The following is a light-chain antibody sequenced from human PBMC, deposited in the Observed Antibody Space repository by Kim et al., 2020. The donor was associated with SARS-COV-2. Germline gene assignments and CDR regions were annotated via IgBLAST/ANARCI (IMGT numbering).Light chain of an antibody. CDR1: RLRTAF. CDR2: GEY. Sequence: VALGQTVTIRCQGDRLRTAFASWYQQKPGQAPVLVMYGEYSRPSGIPDRFSGSSSGNTASLTINGAQAEDEADYYCNCRDRSGKRVFGGGTQLTVL. V-gene: IGLV3-19*01. J-gene: IGLJ3*02. CDR3: NCRDRSGKRV.